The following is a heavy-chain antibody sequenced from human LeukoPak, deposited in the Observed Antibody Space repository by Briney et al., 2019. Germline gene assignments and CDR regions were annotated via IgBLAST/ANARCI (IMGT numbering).Heavy chain of an antibody. V-gene: IGHV4-39*07. J-gene: IGHJ4*02. CDR2: IYYSGNT. Sequence: SETLSLTCTVSGGSITTTTYYWGWIRQPPGKGLEWIGSIYYSGNTYYNPSLKSRVTISVDTSKNQFSLKLSSVTAADTAVYYCARDNWNDVGYFDYWGQGTLVTVSS. D-gene: IGHD1-20*01. CDR3: ARDNWNDVGYFDY. CDR1: GGSITTTTYY.